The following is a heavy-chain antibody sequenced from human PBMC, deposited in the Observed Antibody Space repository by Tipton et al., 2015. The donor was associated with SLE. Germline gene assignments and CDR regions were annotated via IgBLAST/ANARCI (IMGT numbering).Heavy chain of an antibody. Sequence: TLSLTCTVSGGSTSSHNWSWLRQPPGKGLEWIGYIYYSGSTNYNPSLKSRVTISVDTSKNQFSLKLSSVTAADTAVYYCARDLEAFDIWGQGTMVTVSS. CDR3: ARDLEAFDI. J-gene: IGHJ3*02. CDR1: GGSTSSHN. CDR2: IYYSGST. V-gene: IGHV4-59*11. D-gene: IGHD1-1*01.